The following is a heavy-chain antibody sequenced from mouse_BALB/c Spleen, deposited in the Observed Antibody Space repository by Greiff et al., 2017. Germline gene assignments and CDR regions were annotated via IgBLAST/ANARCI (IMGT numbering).Heavy chain of an antibody. Sequence: DVKLQESGGGLVQPGGSLKLSCAASGFTFSSYTMSWVRQTPEKRLEWVAYISNGGGSTYYPDTVKGRFTISRDNAKNTLYLQMSSLKSEDTAMYYCARREGYYGSPFAYWGQGTLVTVSA. J-gene: IGHJ3*01. CDR2: ISNGGGST. CDR3: ARREGYYGSPFAY. CDR1: GFTFSSYT. V-gene: IGHV5-12-2*01. D-gene: IGHD1-1*01.